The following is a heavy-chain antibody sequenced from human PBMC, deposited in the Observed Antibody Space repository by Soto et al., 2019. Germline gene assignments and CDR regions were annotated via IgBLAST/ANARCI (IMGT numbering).Heavy chain of an antibody. V-gene: IGHV3-11*01. CDR1: GFTFSDYY. CDR2: ISHGSTTI. Sequence: QVQLVESGGGLVKPGASLRLSCAASGFTFSDYYMSWIRQAPGKGLEWVSYISHGSTTIYYTDSVKGRFTISRDNAKNSLYLQMNSLRAEDTAVYYCARDRAYPDAFDIWGQGTMVTVSS. CDR3: ARDRAYPDAFDI. J-gene: IGHJ3*02.